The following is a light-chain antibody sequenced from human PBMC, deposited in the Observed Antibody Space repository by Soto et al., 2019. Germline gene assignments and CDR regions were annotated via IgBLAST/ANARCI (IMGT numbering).Light chain of an antibody. J-gene: IGLJ2*01. CDR2: EVS. V-gene: IGLV2-8*01. Sequence: QSALTQPPSASGSPGQSVTISCTGTSSDVGNYNYVSWYQQHPGKAPTLMIYEVSKRPSGVPDRFSGSKSGNTASLTVSGLQAEDEADYYCSSYAGSNIVLFGGGTKLTVL. CDR1: SSDVGNYNY. CDR3: SSYAGSNIVL.